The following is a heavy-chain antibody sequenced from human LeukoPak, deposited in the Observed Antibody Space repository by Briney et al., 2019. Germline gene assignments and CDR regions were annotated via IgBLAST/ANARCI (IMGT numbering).Heavy chain of an antibody. CDR3: AREGGPPGEYFDY. D-gene: IGHD3-10*01. Sequence: SVKVSCKASGGTFSSYAMSWVRQAPGQGLEWVGRIIPILGIANYAQKFQGRVTITADKSTSTAYMELSSLRSEDTAVYYCAREGGPPGEYFDYWGQGTLVTVSS. CDR1: GGTFSSYA. CDR2: IIPILGIA. V-gene: IGHV1-69*04. J-gene: IGHJ4*02.